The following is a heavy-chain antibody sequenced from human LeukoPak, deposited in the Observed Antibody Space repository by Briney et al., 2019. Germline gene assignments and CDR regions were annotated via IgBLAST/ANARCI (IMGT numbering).Heavy chain of an antibody. Sequence: SETLSLTCAVYGESFSGYQWSWIRQPPGKGLEWIGEINHSGSTNYNPSLKSRVTISVDTSKNQFSLKLSSVTAEDTAVYYCATGDRGTDFNFFDNWGQGTLVTVSS. V-gene: IGHV4-34*01. D-gene: IGHD3-3*01. CDR2: INHSGST. J-gene: IGHJ4*02. CDR3: ATGDRGTDFNFFDN. CDR1: GESFSGYQ.